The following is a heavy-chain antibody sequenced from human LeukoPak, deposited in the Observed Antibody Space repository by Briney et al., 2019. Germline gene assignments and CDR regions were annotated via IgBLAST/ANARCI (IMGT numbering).Heavy chain of an antibody. CDR3: ARDRHKLVDIVAGILDY. CDR2: IYTSGST. D-gene: IGHD5-12*01. J-gene: IGHJ4*02. V-gene: IGHV4-61*02. Sequence: SETLSLTCTVSGGSISSGSYYWSWIRQPAGKGLEWIGRIYTSGSTYYNPSLKSRVTILVDTSKNQFSLKLSSVTAADTAVYYCARDRHKLVDIVAGILDYWGQGTLVTVSS. CDR1: GGSISSGSYY.